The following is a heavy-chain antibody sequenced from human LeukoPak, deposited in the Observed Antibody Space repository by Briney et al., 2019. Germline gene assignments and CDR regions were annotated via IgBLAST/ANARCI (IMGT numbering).Heavy chain of an antibody. V-gene: IGHV3-23*01. CDR1: EFTFSNYA. J-gene: IGHJ4*02. CDR3: AKMDGSDSRYDNIDY. Sequence: GGSLRLSCAASEFTFSNYAMSWVRQAPGKGLEWVSTISDTGGSTFYADSVKGRFIISRDNSKSALYLQMNSLRAEDTAIYFCAKMDGSDSRYDNIDYGGQGTLVTVSS. D-gene: IGHD3-22*01. CDR2: ISDTGGST.